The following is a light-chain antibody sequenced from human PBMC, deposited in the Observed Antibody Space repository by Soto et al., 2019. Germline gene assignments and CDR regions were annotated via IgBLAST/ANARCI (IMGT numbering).Light chain of an antibody. CDR3: QQYNSYSYT. V-gene: IGKV1-5*01. CDR2: DAS. J-gene: IGKJ2*01. CDR1: PSISSW. Sequence: DLPMTQSHSPLSESVGDRFTITCRASPSISSWLAWYQQKPGKAPKLLIYDASSLESGVPSRFSGSGSGTEFTLTISSLQPDDFATYYCQQYNSYSYTFGQGTKLEIK.